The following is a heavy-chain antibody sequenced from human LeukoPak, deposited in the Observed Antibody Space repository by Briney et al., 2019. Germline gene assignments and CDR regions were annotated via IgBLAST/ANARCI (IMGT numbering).Heavy chain of an antibody. D-gene: IGHD3-22*01. J-gene: IGHJ4*02. Sequence: ASVKVSCKASGYTFTSYYMHWVRQAPGQGLEWVGIINPSGGSTSYAQKFQGRVTMTRDTSTSTVYMELSSLRSEDTAVYYCARDLGSGFYYDSSGYYGYWGQGTLVTVSS. CDR2: INPSGGST. CDR1: GYTFTSYY. V-gene: IGHV1-46*01. CDR3: ARDLGSGFYYDSSGYYGY.